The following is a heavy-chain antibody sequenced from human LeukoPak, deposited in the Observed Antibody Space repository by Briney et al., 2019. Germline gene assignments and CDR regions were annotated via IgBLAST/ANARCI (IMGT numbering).Heavy chain of an antibody. CDR2: IIPILGIA. J-gene: IGHJ2*01. CDR3: ARDKSLDFGVPNRRSYFDL. V-gene: IGHV1-69*04. CDR1: GGTFSSYA. Sequence: ASVKFSCKASGGTFSSYAISWVRQAPGQGLEWMGRIIPILGIANYAQKFQGRVTITADKSTSTAYMELSSLRSEDTAVYYCARDKSLDFGVPNRRSYFDLWGRGTLVTVSS. D-gene: IGHD3-3*01.